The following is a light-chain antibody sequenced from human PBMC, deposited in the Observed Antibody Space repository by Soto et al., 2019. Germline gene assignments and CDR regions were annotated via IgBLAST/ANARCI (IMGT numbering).Light chain of an antibody. CDR2: GAS. V-gene: IGKV3-20*01. Sequence: EIVLTQSPGTLSLSPGERATLSCRASQSVSSNFLAWYQQKPGQAPRLLIYGASSRATGIPDRFSGSGSETDFTLTISRLEPEDFALYYCQQYGSSSITFGQGTRLEIK. CDR3: QQYGSSSIT. J-gene: IGKJ5*01. CDR1: QSVSSNF.